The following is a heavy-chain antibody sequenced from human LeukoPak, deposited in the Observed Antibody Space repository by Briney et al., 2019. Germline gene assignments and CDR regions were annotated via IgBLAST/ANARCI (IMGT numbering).Heavy chain of an antibody. CDR1: GYTFTSYG. Sequence: ASVRVSCKASGYTFTSYGMSWVRQAPGQGLEWMGWITAYNGNTNYAQNLQGRVTMTTDTSTSTAYMELRSLRSDDTAVYYCARCSGGSCYGPPVGYWGQGTLVTVSS. D-gene: IGHD2-15*01. V-gene: IGHV1-18*01. CDR2: ITAYNGNT. CDR3: ARCSGGSCYGPPVGY. J-gene: IGHJ4*02.